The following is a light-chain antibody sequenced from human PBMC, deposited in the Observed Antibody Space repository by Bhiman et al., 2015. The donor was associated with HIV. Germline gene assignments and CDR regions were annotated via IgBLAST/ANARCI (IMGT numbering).Light chain of an antibody. J-gene: IGLJ1*01. V-gene: IGLV1-40*01. CDR1: SSNLGENYN. CDR2: GNT. CDR3: QSYDNSLSALV. Sequence: QSVLTQPPSVSGAPGQRVTISCTGSSSNLGENYNVHWYQQLPGTVPRLLIYGNTNRPSGVPDRFSGSKSGTSASLAITGLQAEDEADYFCQSYDNSLSALVFGTGTKVSVL.